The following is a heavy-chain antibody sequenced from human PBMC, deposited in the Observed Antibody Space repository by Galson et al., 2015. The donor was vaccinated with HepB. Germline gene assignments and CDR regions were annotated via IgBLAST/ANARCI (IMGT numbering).Heavy chain of an antibody. CDR1: GFTFSSYE. CDR2: ISSSGSTI. CDR3: ARDQLVGATPFDY. Sequence: SLRLSCAASGFTFSSYEMNWVRQAPGKGLEWVSYISSSGSTIYYADSVKGRFTISRDNAKNSLYLQMISLRAEDAAVYYCARDQLVGATPFDYWGQGTLVTVSS. J-gene: IGHJ4*02. D-gene: IGHD1-26*01. V-gene: IGHV3-48*03.